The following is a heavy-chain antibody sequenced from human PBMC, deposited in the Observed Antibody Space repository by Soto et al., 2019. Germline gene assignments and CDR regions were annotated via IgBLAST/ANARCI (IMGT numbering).Heavy chain of an antibody. V-gene: IGHV3-11*01. CDR1: GFTFSDYY. J-gene: IGHJ6*03. CDR3: ARDRLWFGELPNTYYYYYMDV. Sequence: PGGSLRLSCAASGFTFSDYYMSWIRQAPGKGLEWDSYISSSSSTIYYAETVKGRFTISRENAKNSLYLQMNRLSAEYTAVYYCARDRLWFGELPNTYYYYYMDVWGKGTTVTVSS. CDR2: ISSSSSTI. D-gene: IGHD3-10*01.